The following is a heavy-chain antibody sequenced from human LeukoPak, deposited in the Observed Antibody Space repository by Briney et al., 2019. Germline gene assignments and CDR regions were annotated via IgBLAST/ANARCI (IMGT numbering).Heavy chain of an antibody. V-gene: IGHV3-21*05. Sequence: PGGSLRLSCAASGFTFSSYSMNWVRQAPGKGLEWVSYISSSSSYTNYADSVKGRFTISRDNAKNSLYLQMNSLRAEDTAVYYCARDRGTYYDFWSGYSSYYYGSGSSLDYWGQGTLVTVSS. CDR3: ARDRGTYYDFWSGYSSYYYGSGSSLDY. J-gene: IGHJ4*02. CDR2: ISSSSSYT. D-gene: IGHD3-3*01. CDR1: GFTFSSYS.